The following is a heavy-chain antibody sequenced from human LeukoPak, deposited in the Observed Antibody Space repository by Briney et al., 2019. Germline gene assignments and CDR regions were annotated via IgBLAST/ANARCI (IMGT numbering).Heavy chain of an antibody. D-gene: IGHD3-10*01. CDR1: GYTFTSYA. J-gene: IGHJ4*02. CDR2: IPAGNGNT. Sequence: ASVKVSCKACGYTFTSYAVHGVRQAPGQRLEWMGWIPAGNGNTIYSQKFQGRVTITMDTSASTANMELSSMRSEDTAVYCCARERHYYGSGSYYKLDYWGQGTLVTVSS. CDR3: ARERHYYGSGSYYKLDY. V-gene: IGHV1-3*01.